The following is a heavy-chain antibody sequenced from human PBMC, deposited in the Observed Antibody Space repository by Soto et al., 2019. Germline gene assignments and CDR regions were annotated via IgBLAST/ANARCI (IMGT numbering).Heavy chain of an antibody. J-gene: IGHJ4*02. CDR3: TSEPYDAHSGY. CDR2: LTPILGIA. Sequence: QVQLVQSGAEVKKPGSSVTVSCKASGGTFSSYSINWGRQSPGQGLEWMGRLTPILGIAYYAQKVQGRVTITADKSTSTAYRKLSSLRSEDAAGYYFTSEPYDAHSGYWDQGTPITASS. V-gene: IGHV1-69*02. CDR1: GGTFSSYS. D-gene: IGHD5-12*01.